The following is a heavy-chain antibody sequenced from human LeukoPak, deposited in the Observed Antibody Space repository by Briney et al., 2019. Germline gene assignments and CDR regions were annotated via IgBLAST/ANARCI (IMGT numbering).Heavy chain of an antibody. V-gene: IGHV5-51*01. CDR2: IYPADSTA. CDR1: GYRFTTYW. J-gene: IGHJ4*02. Sequence: GGSLEISCKASGYRFTTYWDGWVRQVPGKSLGWVGIIYPADSTAKYSPSFQGQVTISADKSISTAYLQWSSLKASDTAMYYCAMTYSGSYWDYWGQGTLVTVSS. D-gene: IGHD1-26*01. CDR3: AMTYSGSYWDY.